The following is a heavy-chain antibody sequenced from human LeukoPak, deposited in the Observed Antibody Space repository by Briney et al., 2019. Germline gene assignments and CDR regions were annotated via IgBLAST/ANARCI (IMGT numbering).Heavy chain of an antibody. Sequence: GGSLRLSCAASGFTVSSYWIHWFRQVPGKGLVWVSRINSDGSRTTYADSVKGRFTISRDNARNTLYLQMNSLRAEDTAVYYCARDRVANDAFDIWGQGTMVTVSS. J-gene: IGHJ3*02. V-gene: IGHV3-74*01. D-gene: IGHD2-15*01. CDR3: ARDRVANDAFDI. CDR1: GFTVSSYW. CDR2: INSDGSRT.